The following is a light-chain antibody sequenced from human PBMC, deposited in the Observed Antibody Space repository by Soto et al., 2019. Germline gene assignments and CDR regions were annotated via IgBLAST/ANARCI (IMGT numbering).Light chain of an antibody. CDR3: CSYAGNSTWV. CDR1: SNDVGGYNY. V-gene: IGLV2-11*01. Sequence: QSALTQPRSVSGSPGQSVTISCTGTSNDVGGYNYVSWYQQHPGKAPKLLISDVNKRPSGVPDRFSGSKSGNTASLIISGLQAEDEADYYCCSYAGNSTWVFGGGTKLTVL. J-gene: IGLJ3*02. CDR2: DVN.